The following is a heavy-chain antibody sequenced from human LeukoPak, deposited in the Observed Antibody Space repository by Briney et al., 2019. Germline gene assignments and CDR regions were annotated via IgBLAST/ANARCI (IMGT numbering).Heavy chain of an antibody. CDR2: ITAIDGRT. Sequence: GGSLRLSCVASGFTFSSTIMGWVRQAPGRGLEWVSSITAIDGRTYYADSVRGRFTISRDNSKNTVYLQLNSLRAGDTAIYHCTKDRRGPAAGTWYFDSWGQGTLVTVSS. CDR1: GFTFSSTI. D-gene: IGHD6-13*01. CDR3: TKDRRGPAAGTWYFDS. J-gene: IGHJ4*02. V-gene: IGHV3-23*01.